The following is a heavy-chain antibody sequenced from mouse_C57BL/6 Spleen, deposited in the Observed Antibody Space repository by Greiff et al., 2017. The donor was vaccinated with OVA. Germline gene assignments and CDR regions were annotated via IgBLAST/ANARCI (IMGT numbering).Heavy chain of an antibody. CDR3: AGGSLITTVVAPDY. J-gene: IGHJ2*01. D-gene: IGHD1-1*01. CDR2: INPSNGGT. CDR1: GYTFTSYW. Sequence: QVQLQQSGTELVKPGASVKLSCTASGYTFTSYWMHWVKQRPGQGLEWIGNINPSNGGTNYNEKFSSTAPLTVDKSASTAYMQLSSQTSEAAAVYYGAGGSLITTVVAPDYWGQGTTLTVSS. V-gene: IGHV1-53*01.